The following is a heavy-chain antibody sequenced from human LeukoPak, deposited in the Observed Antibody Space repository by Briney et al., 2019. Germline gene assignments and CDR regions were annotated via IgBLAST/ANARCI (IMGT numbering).Heavy chain of an antibody. V-gene: IGHV4-59*01. D-gene: IGHD3-10*01. CDR1: GGSFSGYY. Sequence: SETLSLTCAVYGGSFSGYYWSWIRQPPGKGLEWIGYIYYSGSTNYNPSLKSRVTISVDTSKNQFSLKLSSVTAADTAVYYCAAGVRGVIGDWFDPWGQGTLVTVSS. CDR3: AAGVRGVIGDWFDP. J-gene: IGHJ5*02. CDR2: IYYSGST.